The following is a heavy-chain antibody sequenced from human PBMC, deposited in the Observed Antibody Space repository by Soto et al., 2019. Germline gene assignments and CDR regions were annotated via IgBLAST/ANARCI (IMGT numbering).Heavy chain of an antibody. Sequence: EVQLVESGGGLVKPGGSLRLSCAASGFTFSSYSMNWVRQAPGKGLEWVSSISSSSSYIYYADSVKGRVTISRDNAKNSLYLQMNSLRAEDTAVYYCARDLIEVGFDYWGQGTLVTVSS. CDR2: ISSSSSYI. D-gene: IGHD2-21*01. CDR1: GFTFSSYS. V-gene: IGHV3-21*01. J-gene: IGHJ4*02. CDR3: ARDLIEVGFDY.